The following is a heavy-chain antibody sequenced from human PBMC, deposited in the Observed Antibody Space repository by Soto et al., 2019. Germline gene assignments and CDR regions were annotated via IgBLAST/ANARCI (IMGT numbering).Heavy chain of an antibody. Sequence: EVQLVESGGGLVQPGGSLRLSCAASGFTFSSYWMSWVRQAPGKGLEWVANIKQDGSEKYYVDSVKGRFTISRDNAKNSLHLQMNSLRAEDTAVYYCARDRVATITSPFDYWGQGSPVTVSS. CDR2: IKQDGSEK. V-gene: IGHV3-7*01. CDR3: ARDRVATITSPFDY. J-gene: IGHJ4*02. CDR1: GFTFSSYW. D-gene: IGHD5-12*01.